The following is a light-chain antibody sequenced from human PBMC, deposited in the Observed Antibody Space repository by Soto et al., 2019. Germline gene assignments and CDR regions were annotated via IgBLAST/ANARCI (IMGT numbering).Light chain of an antibody. CDR1: QSVGNY. CDR2: GAS. J-gene: IGKJ4*01. V-gene: IGKV3-15*01. Sequence: EIVLTQSPATLSLSPGERATLSCRASQSVGNYLAWYQQKPGQAPRLLIYGASSRATGIPARFSGSGSGTEFTLTISSLQSEDFAVYYCHQYGISPFGGGTKVDIK. CDR3: HQYGISP.